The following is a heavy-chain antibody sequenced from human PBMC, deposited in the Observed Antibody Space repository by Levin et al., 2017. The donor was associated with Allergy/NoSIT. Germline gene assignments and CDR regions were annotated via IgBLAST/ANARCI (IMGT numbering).Heavy chain of an antibody. Sequence: ASVKVSCKASGYAFTTYSINWVRQATGQGLEWMAWLNTNNGNTGYAPKFQGRITMTRNTSISTAYMELSSLRPEDTAMYYCARGHLEMATITDWGQGTLVTVSS. V-gene: IGHV1-8*01. D-gene: IGHD5-24*01. CDR1: GYAFTTYS. J-gene: IGHJ4*02. CDR3: ARGHLEMATITD. CDR2: LNTNNGNT.